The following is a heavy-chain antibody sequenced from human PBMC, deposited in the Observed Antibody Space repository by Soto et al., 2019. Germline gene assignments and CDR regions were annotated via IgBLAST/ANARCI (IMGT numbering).Heavy chain of an antibody. CDR3: ARRTSHYYYYMDV. CDR1: GFSFSYYG. Sequence: QEQLVESGGGVVQPGGSLRLSCEASGFSFSYYGLHWVRQAPGKGLEWVALVWYDGSRTYYSDSVKGRFTISRDNFKKTVDLQMNGLRVEDTALYYCARRTSHYYYYMDVWGEGTTVTVSS. CDR2: VWYDGSRT. V-gene: IGHV3-33*01. J-gene: IGHJ6*03.